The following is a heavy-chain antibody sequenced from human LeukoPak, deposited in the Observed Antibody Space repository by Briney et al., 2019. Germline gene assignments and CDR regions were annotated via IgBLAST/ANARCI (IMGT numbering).Heavy chain of an antibody. CDR3: ARDLSGYDSVAFDI. Sequence: ASVKVSCKASGYTFTGYYMHWVRQAPGQGLEWMGWINPNSGGTNYAQKFQGRVTMTRDTSISTAYMELSRLRSDDTAVYYCARDLSGYDSVAFDIWGQGTMVTVSS. CDR1: GYTFTGYY. D-gene: IGHD5-12*01. J-gene: IGHJ3*02. CDR2: INPNSGGT. V-gene: IGHV1-2*02.